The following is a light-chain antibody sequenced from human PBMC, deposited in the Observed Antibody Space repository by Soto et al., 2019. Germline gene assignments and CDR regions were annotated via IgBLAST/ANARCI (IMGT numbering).Light chain of an antibody. CDR2: EVS. CDR1: SSDFIGSNY. J-gene: IGLJ2*01. V-gene: IGLV2-8*01. Sequence: QPVLTQPPSASGSPGQSVTISCTGASSDFIGSNYISWYQQYPGKAPKVMIYEVSKRPSGVPDRFSGSKSGNTASLTVSGLQAEDEADYYCSSYAGSTNWVFGGGTKLTVL. CDR3: SSYAGSTNWV.